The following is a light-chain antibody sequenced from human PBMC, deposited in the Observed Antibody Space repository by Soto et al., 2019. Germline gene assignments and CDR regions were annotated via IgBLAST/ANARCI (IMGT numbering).Light chain of an antibody. Sequence: EIVLTQSPGTLSLSPGERATLSCRASQSVSSSYLAWYQQKPGQAPRLLIYGASSRDTCIPDRFSGSGSGTDFTLTISILEPEDFAVYYCQQYGSSPPRYTFGQGTKLEIK. J-gene: IGKJ2*01. CDR1: QSVSSSY. V-gene: IGKV3-20*01. CDR3: QQYGSSPPRYT. CDR2: GAS.